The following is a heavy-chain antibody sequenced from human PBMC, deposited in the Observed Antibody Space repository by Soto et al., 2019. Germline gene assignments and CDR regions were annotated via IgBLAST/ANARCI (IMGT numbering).Heavy chain of an antibody. CDR2: IYSGGST. CDR3: ARGSRVRGVIHYYYYGMDV. Sequence: EVQLVETGGGLIQPGGSLRLSCAASGFTVSSNYMSWVRQAPGKGLEWVSVIYSGGSTYYADSVKGRFTISRDNSKNTLYLQMNCLRAEDTAVYYCARGSRVRGVIHYYYYGMDVWGQGTTVTVSS. V-gene: IGHV3-53*02. D-gene: IGHD3-10*01. J-gene: IGHJ6*02. CDR1: GFTVSSNY.